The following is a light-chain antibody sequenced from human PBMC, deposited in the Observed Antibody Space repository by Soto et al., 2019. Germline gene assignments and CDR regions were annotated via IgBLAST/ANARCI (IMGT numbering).Light chain of an antibody. J-gene: IGLJ2*01. V-gene: IGLV2-23*01. CDR2: EGS. CDR3: CSYAGSSTHVV. Sequence: QSVLTQPASVSGSPGQSITISCTGTSSDVGSYNLVSWYQQPPGKAPKLMIYEGSKRPSGVSNRFSGSKSGNTASLTISGRQAEDEAEYCCCSYAGSSTHVVFGGGTKGTVL. CDR1: SSDVGSYNL.